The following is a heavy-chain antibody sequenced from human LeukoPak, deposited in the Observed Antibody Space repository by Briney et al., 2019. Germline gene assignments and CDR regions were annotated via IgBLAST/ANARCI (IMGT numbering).Heavy chain of an antibody. CDR3: ARYPLSYSDYYMDV. CDR2: ISTSGAYI. D-gene: IGHD2-15*01. CDR1: GFTFSIYY. J-gene: IGHJ6*03. V-gene: IGHV3-21*01. Sequence: GGSLRLSCAASGFTFSIYYMTWVRQAPGKGLEWVSSISTSGAYIYYADSVKGRFTISRDNAKNSLYLQMNSLRAEYSAVYYCARYPLSYSDYYMDVWGTGTTVTVSS.